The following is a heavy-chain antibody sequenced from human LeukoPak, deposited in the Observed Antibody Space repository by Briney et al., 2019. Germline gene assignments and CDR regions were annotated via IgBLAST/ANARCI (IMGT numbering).Heavy chain of an antibody. J-gene: IGHJ6*02. CDR2: VSAYTGNT. V-gene: IGHV1-18*01. Sequence: ASVKVSCKAPGYTFTSYGISWVRQAPGQGLEGMGWVSAYTGNTNYAQTLQGRVTMTTDTSTSTAYMELRSLRSDDTPVYYCARNHIALAGTRGYYYYYGMDVWGQGTTVTVSS. CDR1: GYTFTSYG. D-gene: IGHD6-19*01. CDR3: ARNHIALAGTRGYYYYYGMDV.